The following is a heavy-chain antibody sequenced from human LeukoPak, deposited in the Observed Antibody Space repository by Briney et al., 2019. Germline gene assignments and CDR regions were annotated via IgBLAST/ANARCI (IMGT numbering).Heavy chain of an antibody. Sequence: GGSLRLSCAASGFTFGSYSMNWVRQAPGKGLEWVSSISSSSSYIYYADSVKGRFTISRDNAKNSLYLQMNSLRAEDTAVYYCASGSTLFDYWGQGTLVTVSS. CDR1: GFTFGSYS. CDR2: ISSSSSYI. V-gene: IGHV3-21*01. D-gene: IGHD3-10*01. CDR3: ASGSTLFDY. J-gene: IGHJ4*02.